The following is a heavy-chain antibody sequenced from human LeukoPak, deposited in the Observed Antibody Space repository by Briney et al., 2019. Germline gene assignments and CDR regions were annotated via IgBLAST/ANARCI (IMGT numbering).Heavy chain of an antibody. Sequence: PGGALGLSFPAPGFTFDDFAMHWVRQAPGKGLEWVSCIRWNSSSIGYADSVKGRFTISRDNAQNSLYLQMNSLRAEGTGLYYCAKGGLGGYFDYWGQGTLVTVSS. CDR3: AKGGLGGYFDY. V-gene: IGHV3-9*01. CDR1: GFTFDDFA. D-gene: IGHD4-23*01. CDR2: IRWNSSSI. J-gene: IGHJ4*02.